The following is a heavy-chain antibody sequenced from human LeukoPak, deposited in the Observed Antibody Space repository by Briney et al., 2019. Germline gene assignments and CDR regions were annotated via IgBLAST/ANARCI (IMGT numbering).Heavy chain of an antibody. CDR3: ARITQYYDILTGYYPYYYGMDV. J-gene: IGHJ6*02. CDR1: GGSFSGYY. Sequence: SETLSLTCAVYGGSFSGYYWSWIRQPPGKGLEWIGEINHSGSTNHNPSLKSRVTISVDTSKNQFSLKLSSVTAADTAVYYCARITQYYDILTGYYPYYYGMDVWGQGTTVTVSS. CDR2: INHSGST. V-gene: IGHV4-34*01. D-gene: IGHD3-9*01.